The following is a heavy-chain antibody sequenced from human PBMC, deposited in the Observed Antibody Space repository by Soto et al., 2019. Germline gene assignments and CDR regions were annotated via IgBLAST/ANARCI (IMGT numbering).Heavy chain of an antibody. CDR3: ARDYGYCSSTSCSAYYYYGMDV. J-gene: IGHJ6*02. CDR1: GFTFSSYG. D-gene: IGHD2-2*03. V-gene: IGHV3-33*01. Sequence: GGSLRLSCAASGFTFSSYGMHWVRQAPGKGLEWVAVTWYDGSNKYYADSVKGRFTISRDNSKNTLYLQMNSLRAEDTAVYYCARDYGYCSSTSCSAYYYYGMDVWGQGTTVTVSS. CDR2: TWYDGSNK.